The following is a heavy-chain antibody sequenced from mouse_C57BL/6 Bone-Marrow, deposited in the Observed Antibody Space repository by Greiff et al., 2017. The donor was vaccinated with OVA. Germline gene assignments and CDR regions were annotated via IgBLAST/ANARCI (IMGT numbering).Heavy chain of an antibody. V-gene: IGHV5-6*01. CDR1: GFTFSSYG. D-gene: IGHD1-1*01. CDR2: ISSGGSYT. CDR3: ARQFITTVYYAMDY. J-gene: IGHJ4*01. Sequence: EVQLVESGGDLVKPGGSLKLSCAASGFTFSSYGLSWVRQTPDKRLEWVATISSGGSYTYYPDSVKGRFTISRDNAKNTLYLQMSSLKSEDTAMYYCARQFITTVYYAMDYWGQGTSVTVSS.